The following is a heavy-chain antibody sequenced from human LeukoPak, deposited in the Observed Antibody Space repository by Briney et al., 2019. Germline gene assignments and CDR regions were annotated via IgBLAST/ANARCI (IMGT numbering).Heavy chain of an antibody. V-gene: IGHV1-69*01. D-gene: IGHD2-21*02. CDR1: GGTFSSYA. J-gene: IGHJ1*01. Sequence: PVKVSCKASGGTFSSYAISWVRQAPGQGLEWMGGIIPIFGTANYAQKFQGRVTITADESTSTAYMELSSLRSEDTAVYYCATKAHCGGDCYSAEYFQHWGQGTLVTVSS. CDR2: IIPIFGTA. CDR3: ATKAHCGGDCYSAEYFQH.